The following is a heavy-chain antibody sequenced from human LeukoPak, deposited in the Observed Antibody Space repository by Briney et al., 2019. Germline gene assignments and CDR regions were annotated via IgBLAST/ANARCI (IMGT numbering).Heavy chain of an antibody. V-gene: IGHV3-66*01. Sequence: PGGSLRLSCAASGFTVSSNYMSWVRQAPRKGLEWVSVIYSGGSTYYADSVKGRFTISRDNSKNTLYLQMNSLRAEDTAVYYCASFAGSSDYYSYDAFDIWGQGTMVTVSS. CDR1: GFTVSSNY. CDR3: ASFAGSSDYYSYDAFDI. CDR2: IYSGGST. J-gene: IGHJ3*02. D-gene: IGHD3-22*01.